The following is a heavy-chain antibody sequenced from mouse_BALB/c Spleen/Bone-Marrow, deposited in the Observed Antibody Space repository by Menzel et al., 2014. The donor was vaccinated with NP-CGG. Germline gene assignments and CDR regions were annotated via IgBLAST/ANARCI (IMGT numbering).Heavy chain of an antibody. CDR2: IRNKANGYTT. D-gene: IGHD2-2*01. J-gene: IGHJ2*01. CDR3: ARDGYDDY. V-gene: IGHV7-3*02. Sequence: DVMLVESGGGLVQPGGSLRLSCATSGFTFTDYYMSWVRQPPGKALEWLGFIRNKANGYTTEYSASVKGRFTISRDNSRSILYLQMNTLRAEDSATYYCARDGYDDYWGQGTTLTVSS. CDR1: GFTFTDYY.